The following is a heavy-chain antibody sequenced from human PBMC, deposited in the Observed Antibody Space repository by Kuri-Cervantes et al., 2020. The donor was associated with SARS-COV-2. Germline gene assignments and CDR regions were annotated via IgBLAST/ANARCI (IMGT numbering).Heavy chain of an antibody. J-gene: IGHJ4*02. D-gene: IGHD2-2*01. Sequence: ETLSLTCAASGFTFDDYAMHWVRQAPGKGLEWVSLISWDGGSTYYADSVKGRFTISRDNSKNSLYLQMNSLRAEDTALYYCAVGDVVVPAAIAGWGQGTLVTVSS. V-gene: IGHV3-43D*04. CDR1: GFTFDDYA. CDR3: AVGDVVVPAAIAG. CDR2: ISWDGGST.